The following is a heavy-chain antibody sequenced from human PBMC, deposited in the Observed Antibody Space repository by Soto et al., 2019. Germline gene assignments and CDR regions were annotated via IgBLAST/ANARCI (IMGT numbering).Heavy chain of an antibody. CDR3: ARYVTAFVGSPF. D-gene: IGHD3-3*02. Sequence: EVQLVESGGGLVKPGGSLRLSCAASGFTFSSYSMNWVRQAPGKGLEWVSSISSSSSYIYYADSVKGRFTISRDNAKNSLYLQMNSLRAEDTAVYYCARYVTAFVGSPFWGQGTLVTVSS. V-gene: IGHV3-21*01. CDR2: ISSSSSYI. J-gene: IGHJ4*02. CDR1: GFTFSSYS.